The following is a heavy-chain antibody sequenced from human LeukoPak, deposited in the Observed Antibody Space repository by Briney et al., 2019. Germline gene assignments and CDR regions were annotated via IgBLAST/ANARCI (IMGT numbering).Heavy chain of an antibody. Sequence: PSETLSLTCTVSGGSISGTNYYWSWIRQPAGKGLEWIGRIYFSGSTDYNSSLKSRATVSVRTSKNQFSLKLSSVTAADTAVYYCARVTPSPDYYDSSGYPDYWGQGTLVTVSS. V-gene: IGHV4-61*10. CDR2: IYFSGST. CDR3: ARVTPSPDYYDSSGYPDY. J-gene: IGHJ4*02. CDR1: GGSISGTNYY. D-gene: IGHD3-22*01.